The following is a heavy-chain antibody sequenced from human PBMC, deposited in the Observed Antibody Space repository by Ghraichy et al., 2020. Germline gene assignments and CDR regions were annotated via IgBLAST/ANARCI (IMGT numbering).Heavy chain of an antibody. CDR3: ARDPLTQQWLVWWWEGGDAFDI. CDR2: ISSSSSTI. V-gene: IGHV3-48*02. Sequence: GGSLRLSCAASGFTFSSYSMNWVRQAPGKGLEWVSYISSSSSTIYYADSVKGRFTISRDNAKNSLYLQMNSLRDEDTAVYYCARDPLTQQWLVWWWEGGDAFDIWGQGTMVTVSS. D-gene: IGHD6-19*01. CDR1: GFTFSSYS. J-gene: IGHJ3*02.